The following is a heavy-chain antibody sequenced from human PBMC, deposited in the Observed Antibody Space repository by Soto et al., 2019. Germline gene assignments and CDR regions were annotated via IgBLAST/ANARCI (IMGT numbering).Heavy chain of an antibody. D-gene: IGHD3-10*01. CDR1: GGTFRKYP. J-gene: IGHJ2*01. V-gene: IGHV1-69*01. Sequence: QVQLLQSGAEVKKPGSSVKVSCRATGGTFRKYPISWVRQAPGQGPEWMGGIIPIFGTANYAQKFQGRVTITADESRNTAYMELSSLRPEDTAVYYCARNSGIQGSGRYCPESKWSFDLWGRGTLVIVSS. CDR2: IIPIFGTA. CDR3: ARNSGIQGSGRYCPESKWSFDL.